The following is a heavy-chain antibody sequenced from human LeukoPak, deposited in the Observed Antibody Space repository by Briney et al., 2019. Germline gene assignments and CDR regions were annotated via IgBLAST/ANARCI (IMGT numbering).Heavy chain of an antibody. CDR2: IDHSGST. CDR1: GYSISSVYY. CDR3: ARNGGYGKFDY. D-gene: IGHD1-26*01. J-gene: IGHJ4*02. Sequence: SETLSLTCAVSGYSISSVYYWGWIQRPPRKGLEWIGTIDHSGSTYYNPSLKSRVTLSVDTSKNHFSLNLRSVTAADTAFYYCARNGGYGKFDYWGQGTLVTVSS. V-gene: IGHV4-38-2*01.